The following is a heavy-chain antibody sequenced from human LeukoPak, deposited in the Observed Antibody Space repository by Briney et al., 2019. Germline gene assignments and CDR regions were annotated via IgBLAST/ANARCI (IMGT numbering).Heavy chain of an antibody. CDR2: IYSGGST. J-gene: IGHJ4*02. Sequence: GGSLRLSCAASGFTVSSNYMSWVRQAPGKGLEWVSVIYSGGSTYYADSVKGRFTISRDNSKNTLYLQMNSLRAEDTAVYYCARDRAYSTFDYWGQGTLVTVSS. D-gene: IGHD3-16*01. V-gene: IGHV3-53*01. CDR3: ARDRAYSTFDY. CDR1: GFTVSSNY.